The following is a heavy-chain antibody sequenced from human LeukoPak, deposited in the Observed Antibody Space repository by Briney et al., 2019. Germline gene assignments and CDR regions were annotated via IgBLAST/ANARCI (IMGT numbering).Heavy chain of an antibody. CDR2: IYYSGST. CDR3: ARAVPWYYFDY. J-gene: IGHJ4*02. CDR1: GGSISSYY. Sequence: SETLSLTCTVSGGSISSYYWSWIRQPPGKGLEWIGYIYYSGSTNYNPSLKSRVTISVDTSKNQFSLKLSSVTAADTAVYYCARAVPWYYFDYWGQGTLVTVSS. V-gene: IGHV4-59*12. D-gene: IGHD2-8*02.